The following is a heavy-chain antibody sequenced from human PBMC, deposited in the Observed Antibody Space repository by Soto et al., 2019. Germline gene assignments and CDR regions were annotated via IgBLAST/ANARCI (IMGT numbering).Heavy chain of an antibody. CDR3: ASQGYCTNGVCYPFDLRLDD. CDR2: ISAYHGNT. Sequence: ASVKVSCKASGYTFTSYGISWVRQAPGQGLEWMGWISAYHGNTNYAQKLQGRLTMTTDTSTSTAYMELRSLRSDDTAVYYCASQGYCTNGVCYPFDLRLDDGGQGTLVTVS. D-gene: IGHD2-8*01. CDR1: GYTFTSYG. V-gene: IGHV1-18*04. J-gene: IGHJ4*02.